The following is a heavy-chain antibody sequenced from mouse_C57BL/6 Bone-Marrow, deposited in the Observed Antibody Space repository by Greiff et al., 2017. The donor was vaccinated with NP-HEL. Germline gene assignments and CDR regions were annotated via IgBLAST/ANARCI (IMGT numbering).Heavy chain of an antibody. CDR3: ARRDSNDAMDY. V-gene: IGHV1-64*01. CDR2: IHPNSGST. D-gene: IGHD2-5*01. CDR1: GYTFTSYW. J-gene: IGHJ4*01. Sequence: QVQLQQPGAELVKPGASVKLSCKASGYTFTSYWMHWVKQRPGQGLEWIGMIHPNSGSTNYNEKFKSKATLTVDKSSSTAYMQLSSLTSEDSAVYYCARRDSNDAMDYWGQGTSVTVSS.